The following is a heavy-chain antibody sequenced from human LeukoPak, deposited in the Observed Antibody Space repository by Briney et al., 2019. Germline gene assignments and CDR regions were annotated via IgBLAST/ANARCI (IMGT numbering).Heavy chain of an antibody. D-gene: IGHD3-22*01. CDR1: GGSISSYY. V-gene: IGHV4-59*01. J-gene: IGHJ5*02. Sequence: SETLSLTCTVSGGSISSYYWSWIRQPPGKGLEWIGYIYYSGSTNYNPSLKSRVTISVDTSKNQFSLKLSSVTAADTAVYYCARVSGDYYDSSGYYYDQDWFDPWGQGTLVTVSS. CDR2: IYYSGST. CDR3: ARVSGDYYDSSGYYYDQDWFDP.